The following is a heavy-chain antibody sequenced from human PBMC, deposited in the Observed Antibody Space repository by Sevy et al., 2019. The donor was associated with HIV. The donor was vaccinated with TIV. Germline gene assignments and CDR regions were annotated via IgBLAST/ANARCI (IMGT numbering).Heavy chain of an antibody. Sequence: GGSLRLSCAASGFSFSTYWMRWVRQAPGKGLEWVANIKQDESAKYYVASVKGRFTISRDNAKNSVYLEMNSLRPDDTAFYYCAKGNGGSFDYWGQGTLVTVSS. V-gene: IGHV3-7*01. J-gene: IGHJ4*02. D-gene: IGHD2-15*01. CDR2: IKQDESAK. CDR1: GFSFSTYW. CDR3: AKGNGGSFDY.